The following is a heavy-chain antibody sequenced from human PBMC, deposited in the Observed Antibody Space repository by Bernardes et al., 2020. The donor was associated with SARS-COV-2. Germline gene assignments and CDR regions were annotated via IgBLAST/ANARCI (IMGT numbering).Heavy chain of an antibody. CDR3: AREMADPGPLDY. V-gene: IGHV3-21*01. CDR1: GFTFSNYN. CDR2: IGSGGDFI. Sequence: GGSLRLSCAASGFTFSNYNMNWVRQAPGKGLEWVSFIGSGGDFIYYADSVKGRFTISRDNAKNSLYLQMNSLRAEDSAVYYCAREMADPGPLDYWGQGTLVTVSS. D-gene: IGHD2-8*01. J-gene: IGHJ4*02.